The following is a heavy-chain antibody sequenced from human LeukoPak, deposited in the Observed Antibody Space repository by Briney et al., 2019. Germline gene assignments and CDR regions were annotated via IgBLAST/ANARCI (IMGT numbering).Heavy chain of an antibody. CDR1: GGSISSYY. CDR2: MYYSGST. J-gene: IGHJ4*02. V-gene: IGHV4-59*01. D-gene: IGHD3-22*01. CDR3: ARGVRRPLNVGVTYFDY. Sequence: PSETLSLTCTVSGGSISSYYWSWIRQPPGKGLEWIGYMYYSGSTSYNPSLKSRVTISVDTSKNQFSLKLNSVTAADTAVYYCARGVRRPLNVGVTYFDYWGQGTLVTVSS.